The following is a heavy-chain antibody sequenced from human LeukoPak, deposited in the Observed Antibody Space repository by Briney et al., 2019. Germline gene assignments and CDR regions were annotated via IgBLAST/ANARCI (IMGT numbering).Heavy chain of an antibody. CDR2: IVVGSGNT. D-gene: IGHD3-10*01. J-gene: IGHJ3*02. Sequence: GASVKVSCKASGFTFTSSAMQWVRQARGQRLEWIGWIVVGSGNTNYAQKFQERVTITRDMSTSTAYMELSSLRSEDTAVYYCAAARSTMVQYVPMVRGRGAFDIWGQGTMVTVSS. V-gene: IGHV1-58*02. CDR3: AAARSTMVQYVPMVRGRGAFDI. CDR1: GFTFTSSA.